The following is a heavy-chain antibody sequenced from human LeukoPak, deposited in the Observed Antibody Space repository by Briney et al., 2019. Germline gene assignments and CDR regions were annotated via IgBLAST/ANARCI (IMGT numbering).Heavy chain of an antibody. Sequence: PSETLSLTCTVSGGSISSYYWSWIRQPPGKGLERIRYIYYSGSTNYNPSLKSRVTISVDTSKNQFSLKLSSVTAADTAVYYCARHSRYCSGGSCSTFDYWGQGTLVTVSS. D-gene: IGHD2-15*01. CDR3: ARHSRYCSGGSCSTFDY. V-gene: IGHV4-59*08. CDR2: IYYSGST. J-gene: IGHJ4*02. CDR1: GGSISSYY.